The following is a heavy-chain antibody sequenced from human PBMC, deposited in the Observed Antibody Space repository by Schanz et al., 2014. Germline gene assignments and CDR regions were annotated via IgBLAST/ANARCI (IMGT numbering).Heavy chain of an antibody. D-gene: IGHD6-13*01. J-gene: IGHJ4*02. V-gene: IGHV3-33*01. Sequence: QVQLVESGGGVVQPGRSLRLSCAASGFTFSSYGMHWVRQAPGKGLEWVAVIWYDGNNKYYADSVKGRFTISRDNSKNTLYLQMNSLRAEDTAVYYCAREILSWGGSNWTGSHDYWGQGTLVTVSS. CDR2: IWYDGNNK. CDR3: AREILSWGGSNWTGSHDY. CDR1: GFTFSSYG.